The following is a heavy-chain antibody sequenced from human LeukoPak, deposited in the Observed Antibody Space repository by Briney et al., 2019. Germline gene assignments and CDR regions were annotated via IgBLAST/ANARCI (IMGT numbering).Heavy chain of an antibody. CDR1: GYTFTSYG. CDR3: AGFMRGSDAFDI. Sequence: ASVKVSCKASGYTFTSYGISWVRQATGQGLEWMGWMNPNSGNTGYAQKFQGRVTITRNTSISTAYMELSSLRSEDTAVYYCAGFMRGSDAFDIWGQGTMVTVSS. CDR2: MNPNSGNT. D-gene: IGHD1-26*01. J-gene: IGHJ3*02. V-gene: IGHV1-8*03.